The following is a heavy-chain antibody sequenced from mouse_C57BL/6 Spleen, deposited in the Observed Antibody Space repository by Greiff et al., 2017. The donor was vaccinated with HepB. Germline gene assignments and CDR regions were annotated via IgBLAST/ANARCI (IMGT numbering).Heavy chain of an antibody. V-gene: IGHV1-55*01. CDR2: IYPGSGST. CDR3: ARDPYYYGSSYNAMDY. CDR1: GYTFTSYW. D-gene: IGHD1-1*01. J-gene: IGHJ4*01. Sequence: VQLQQPGAELVKPGASVKMSCKASGYTFTSYWITWVKQRPGQGLEWIGDIYPGSGSTNYNEKFKSKATLTVDTSSSTAYMQLSSLTSEDSAVYYCARDPYYYGSSYNAMDYWGQGTSVTVSS.